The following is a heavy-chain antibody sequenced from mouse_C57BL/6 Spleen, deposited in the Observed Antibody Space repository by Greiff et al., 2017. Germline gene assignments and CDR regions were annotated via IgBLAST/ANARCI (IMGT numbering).Heavy chain of an antibody. CDR3: ASYDYDEAY. V-gene: IGHV1-50*01. D-gene: IGHD2-4*01. CDR2: IDPSDSYT. CDR1: GYTFTSYW. Sequence: QVQLQQPGAELVKPGASVKLSCKASGYTFTSYWMQWVKQRPGQGLEWIGEIDPSDSYTHYNQKFKGKATLTVDKSSSTAYMQLSSLTSEDSAVYYCASYDYDEAYWGQGTLVTVSA. J-gene: IGHJ3*01.